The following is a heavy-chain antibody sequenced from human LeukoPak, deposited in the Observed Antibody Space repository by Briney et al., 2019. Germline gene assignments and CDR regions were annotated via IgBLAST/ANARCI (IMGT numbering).Heavy chain of an antibody. CDR1: GFTFDDYA. V-gene: IGHV3-9*01. D-gene: IGHD1-26*01. CDR3: ARIRSYYTGFDY. J-gene: IGHJ4*02. Sequence: GGSLRLSCAASGFTFDDYAMHWVRQAPGKGLEWVSGISWNSGSIGYADSVKGRFTISRDNAKNSLYLQMNSLRAEDTAVYYCARIRSYYTGFDYWGQGTLVTVSS. CDR2: ISWNSGSI.